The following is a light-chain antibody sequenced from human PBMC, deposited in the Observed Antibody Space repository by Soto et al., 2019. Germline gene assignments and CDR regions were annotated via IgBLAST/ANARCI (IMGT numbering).Light chain of an antibody. V-gene: IGKV3-11*01. CDR3: QQRSNWPPFT. J-gene: IGKJ4*01. CDR2: DAS. CDR1: QSVSSY. Sequence: EIVLTQSPATLSLSPGERATLSCRASQSVSSYLAWYQQKPGQAPRLLIYDASNRATGIPARFSGSGSGTDFTLTISSLEPEDFAVYYCQQRSNWPPFTFGGGTKVHIK.